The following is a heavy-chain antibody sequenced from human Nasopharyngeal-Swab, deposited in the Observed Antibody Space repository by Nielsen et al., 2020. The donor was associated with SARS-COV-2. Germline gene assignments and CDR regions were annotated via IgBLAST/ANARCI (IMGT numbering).Heavy chain of an antibody. D-gene: IGHD3-10*01. V-gene: IGHV3-21*04. Sequence: VRQAPGKGLEWVSSISSSSSYTYYADSVKGRFTISRDNSKNTLYLQMNSLRAEDTAVYYCARDHRGYGSGSYPDYWGQGTLVTVSS. CDR3: ARDHRGYGSGSYPDY. CDR2: ISSSSSYT. J-gene: IGHJ4*02.